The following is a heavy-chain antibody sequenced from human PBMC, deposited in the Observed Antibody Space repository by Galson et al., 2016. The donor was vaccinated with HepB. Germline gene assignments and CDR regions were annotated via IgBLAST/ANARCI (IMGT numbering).Heavy chain of an antibody. CDR3: ARDPRKIRYQLLEIYYYYYAMDV. CDR1: GYTFTTYG. D-gene: IGHD2-2*01. Sequence: SVKVSCKASGYTFTTYGIRWVRQAPGQGLEWMGWISAYNGNTNYAQKLQGRVTMTTDTSTCTAYMELRSLRSDDTAVYYCARDPRKIRYQLLEIYYYYYAMDVWGQGTTVTVSS. CDR2: ISAYNGNT. V-gene: IGHV1-18*01. J-gene: IGHJ6*02.